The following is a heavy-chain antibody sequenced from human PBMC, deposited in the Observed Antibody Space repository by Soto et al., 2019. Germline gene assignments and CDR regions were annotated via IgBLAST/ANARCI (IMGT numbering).Heavy chain of an antibody. CDR1: GFTFSNYA. D-gene: IGHD2-15*01. CDR2: ISGSGGSI. Sequence: SGGSLRLSFAASGFTFSNYAMNWVRQAPGKGLEWVSIISGSGGSIYYAVSVKGRFTISRDNSKNTLYLQMNSLRAADTAVYYCARDLVAEAATPPNWFDPWGQGTLVTVSS. V-gene: IGHV3-23*01. J-gene: IGHJ5*02. CDR3: ARDLVAEAATPPNWFDP.